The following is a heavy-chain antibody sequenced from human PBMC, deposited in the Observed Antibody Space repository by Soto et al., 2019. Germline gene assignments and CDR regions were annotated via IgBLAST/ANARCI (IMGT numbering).Heavy chain of an antibody. J-gene: IGHJ4*02. CDR1: GFAFDDYA. CDR3: AKAGFWSGYYSLVDY. V-gene: IGHV3-9*01. CDR2: ISWNSGSI. D-gene: IGHD3-3*01. Sequence: GGSLRLSCAASGFAFDDYAMHWVRQAPGKGLEWVSGISWNSGSIGYADSVKGRFTISRDNAKNSLYLQMNSLRAEDTALYYCAKAGFWSGYYSLVDYWGQGTLVTVSS.